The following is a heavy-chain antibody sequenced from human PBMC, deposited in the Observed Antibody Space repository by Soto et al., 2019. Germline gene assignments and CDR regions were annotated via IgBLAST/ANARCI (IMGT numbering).Heavy chain of an antibody. Sequence: GGSLRLSCAASGFTFSSYAMIWVRQAPGQGLEWVSAISGSGVTTYHADSVKGRFTISRDNSKNTLYLQMNSLRVEDTAIYYCAKGVHTGPDYAFDYWGQGTLVTVSS. V-gene: IGHV3-23*01. CDR1: GFTFSSYA. CDR2: ISGSGVTT. J-gene: IGHJ4*02. D-gene: IGHD2-2*01. CDR3: AKGVHTGPDYAFDY.